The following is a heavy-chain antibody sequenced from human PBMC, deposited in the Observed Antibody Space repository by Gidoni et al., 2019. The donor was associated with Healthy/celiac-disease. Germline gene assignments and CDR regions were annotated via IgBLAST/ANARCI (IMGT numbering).Heavy chain of an antibody. Sequence: QVQLQESGPGLVKPSETLSLTCTVSGGSISSYYWSWIRQPPGKGLEWIGYIYYSGSTNYNPSLKSRVTISVDTSKNQFSLKLSSVTAADTAVYYCARDSPTVTTGFDYWGQGTLVTVSS. V-gene: IGHV4-59*01. CDR1: GGSISSYY. CDR2: IYYSGST. CDR3: ARDSPTVTTGFDY. J-gene: IGHJ4*02. D-gene: IGHD4-17*01.